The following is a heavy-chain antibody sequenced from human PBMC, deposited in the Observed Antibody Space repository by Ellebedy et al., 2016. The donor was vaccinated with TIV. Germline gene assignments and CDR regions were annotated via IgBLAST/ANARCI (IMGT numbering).Heavy chain of an antibody. CDR2: IYSGGST. CDR3: ARTKYLDY. V-gene: IGHV3-66*01. J-gene: IGHJ4*02. CDR1: GFSFSNFW. Sequence: PGGSLRLSCATWGFSFSNFWMSWVRQAPGKGLEWVSIIYSGGSTYYADSVKDRFTISRDNSKNTLYLQMSSLRAEDTAIYYCARTKYLDYWGQGTLVTVSS.